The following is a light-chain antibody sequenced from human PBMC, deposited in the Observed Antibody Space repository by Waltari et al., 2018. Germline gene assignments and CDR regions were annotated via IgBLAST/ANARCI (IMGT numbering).Light chain of an antibody. V-gene: IGKV3-15*01. J-gene: IGKJ4*01. CDR3: QHYYNWPLT. CDR1: QTVGTK. CDR2: GAS. Sequence: EIVMTQSPTTLSVSPGKTATLSCTTSQTVGTKLAWYQQKPGQAPMLIIFGASTRATGLPARFSASGSGTEFSLTISSLQSEDSAVYFCQHYYNWPLTFGGGTRIDI.